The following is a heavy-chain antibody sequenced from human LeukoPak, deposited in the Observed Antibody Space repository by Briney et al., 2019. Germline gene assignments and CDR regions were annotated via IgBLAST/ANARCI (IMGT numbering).Heavy chain of an antibody. CDR1: GGSISSGSYY. D-gene: IGHD6-6*01. V-gene: IGHV4-61*01. CDR2: IHHSEST. Sequence: PSQTLSLTCAVSGGSISSGSYYWSWIRQPPGKGLEWIGHIHHSESTNYNPSLKSRITISVDTSKNQFSLILSSVTAADTAIYYCARYCTSSYYYGLDVWGQGTTVTVSS. CDR3: ARYCTSSYYYGLDV. J-gene: IGHJ6*02.